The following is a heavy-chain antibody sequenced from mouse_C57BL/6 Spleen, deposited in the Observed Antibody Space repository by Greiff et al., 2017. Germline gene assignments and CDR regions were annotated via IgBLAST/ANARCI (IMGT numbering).Heavy chain of an antibody. J-gene: IGHJ4*01. CDR2: IYPGDGDT. D-gene: IGHD4-1*01. CDR1: GYTFSSSW. V-gene: IGHV1-82*01. Sequence: VKLKESGPELVKPGASVKISCKASGYTFSSSWMNWVKQRPGKGLEWIGRIYPGDGDTNYNGKFKGKATLTADKSSSTAYMQLSSLTSEDSAVYFCAIANWYAMDYWGQGTSVTVSS. CDR3: AIANWYAMDY.